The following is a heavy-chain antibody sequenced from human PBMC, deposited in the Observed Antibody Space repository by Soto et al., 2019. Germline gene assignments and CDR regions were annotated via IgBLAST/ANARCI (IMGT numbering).Heavy chain of an antibody. CDR3: ARGEPFILVLEL. Sequence: QVQLVQSGAEVKKPGSSVKVSCKASEDTFVSYAITWVRQAPGQGLEWMGGVVPILGSTNYAQKFQGRVTFTAGKSTNTAYMELSSLRTEDTAMYYCARGEPFILVLELWGQGTMVIVSS. D-gene: IGHD3-3*01. CDR2: VVPILGST. J-gene: IGHJ3*01. CDR1: EDTFVSYA. V-gene: IGHV1-69*06.